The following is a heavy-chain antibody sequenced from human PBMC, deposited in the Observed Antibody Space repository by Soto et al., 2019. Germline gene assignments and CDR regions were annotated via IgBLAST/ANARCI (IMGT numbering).Heavy chain of an antibody. CDR2: IKGDGSII. J-gene: IGHJ4*02. Sequence: EVQLVESGGGLVQPGGSLRLSGAASGFSFSYYWMHWVRQVPGKGWLWVSTIKGDGSIIAYADSVKGRFTISRDNAKNTLYLQMDSLRADDAAVFYGVRGTSDWRGFVYWGQVILVTVSS. CDR1: GFSFSYYW. CDR3: VRGTSDWRGFVY. V-gene: IGHV3-74*01. D-gene: IGHD6-19*01.